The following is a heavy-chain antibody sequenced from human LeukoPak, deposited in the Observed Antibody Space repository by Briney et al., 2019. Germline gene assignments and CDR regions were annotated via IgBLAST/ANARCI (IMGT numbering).Heavy chain of an antibody. CDR3: AKVGYGWYEVDY. J-gene: IGHJ4*02. CDR2: IRYDGSEG. D-gene: IGHD6-19*01. Sequence: PGGSLRLSCAASGFTFSTYGMHWVRQAPGKGLDWVALIRYDGSEGYYADSGKDRFTVSRDNSKNRMYLQMNSLRAEDTAIYYCAKVGYGWYEVDYWGQGTLATVSS. V-gene: IGHV3-30*02. CDR1: GFTFSTYG.